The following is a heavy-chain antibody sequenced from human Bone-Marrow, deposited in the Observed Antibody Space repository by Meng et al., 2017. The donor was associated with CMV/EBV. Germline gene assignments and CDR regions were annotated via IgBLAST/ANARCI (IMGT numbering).Heavy chain of an antibody. CDR2: ISAYNGNT. D-gene: IGHD3-3*01. V-gene: IGHV1-18*01. Sequence: ASVKVSCKASGYTFTSYGISWVRQAPGQGLEWMGWISAYNGNTNYAQKLQGRVTVTTDTSTSTAYMELRSLRSDDTAVYYCARVTYYDFWSGYFNWFDPWGQGTLVTVSS. CDR3: ARVTYYDFWSGYFNWFDP. CDR1: GYTFTSYG. J-gene: IGHJ5*02.